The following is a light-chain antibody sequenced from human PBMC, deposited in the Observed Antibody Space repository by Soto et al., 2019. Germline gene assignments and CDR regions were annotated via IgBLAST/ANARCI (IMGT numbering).Light chain of an antibody. Sequence: DIQMTQSPSTLSASVGDRVIITCRASQSINRFLAWYQQKPGKAPKLLIYEAYSLESGVPSRFSGGGSGTEFTLTISSLQPDDFATYYCQEYVSSIFTFGPGTKVDIK. CDR3: QEYVSSIFT. CDR1: QSINRF. V-gene: IGKV1-5*03. CDR2: EAY. J-gene: IGKJ3*01.